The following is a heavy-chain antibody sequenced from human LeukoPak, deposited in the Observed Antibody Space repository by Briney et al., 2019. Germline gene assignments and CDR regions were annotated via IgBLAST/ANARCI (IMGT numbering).Heavy chain of an antibody. V-gene: IGHV3-23*01. CDR1: GFIFNNYG. D-gene: IGHD5-12*01. J-gene: IGHJ5*02. CDR2: ISNDGGGI. CDR3: AKGGSGYFLDL. Sequence: PGGSLRLSCAASGFIFNNYGLIWVRQAPGKGLQWVSAISNDGGGITYADFVKGRLTISRDNSKNTLFLQMNSLRAEDTALYYCAKGGSGYFLDLWGQGTLVTVSS.